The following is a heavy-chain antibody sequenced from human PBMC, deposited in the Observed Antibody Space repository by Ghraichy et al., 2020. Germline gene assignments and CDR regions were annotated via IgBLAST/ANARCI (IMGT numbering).Heavy chain of an antibody. D-gene: IGHD4-23*01. J-gene: IGHJ6*02. CDR3: ARGSRVVRFYDYDGMEG. Sequence: GGSLRLSCVGSGFTFSSYSMNWVRQSPGKGLEWVSYITSSSRNIFYADSVKGRFTISRDNAQNSLYLQMNILRDEDTAVYYCARGSRVVRFYDYDGMEGWGQGTTATLCS. V-gene: IGHV3-48*02. CDR2: ITSSSRNI. CDR1: GFTFSSYS.